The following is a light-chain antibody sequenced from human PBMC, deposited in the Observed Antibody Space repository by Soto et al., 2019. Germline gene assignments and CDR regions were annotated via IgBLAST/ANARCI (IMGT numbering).Light chain of an antibody. CDR3: QQSYSSPFT. Sequence: DIQMTQSPSSLSASVGDRVTITCRASQSISSYLNWYQQKPGKAPNLLIYAAPSLQSGVPSKFSGCGSGTDFTLTISSLQPEDFATYYCQQSYSSPFTFGPGTKVDIK. CDR1: QSISSY. CDR2: AAP. V-gene: IGKV1-39*01. J-gene: IGKJ3*01.